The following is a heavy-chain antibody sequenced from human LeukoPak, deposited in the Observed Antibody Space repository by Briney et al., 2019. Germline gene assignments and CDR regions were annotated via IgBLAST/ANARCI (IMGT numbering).Heavy chain of an antibody. CDR1: GYTFTSYD. CDR3: VAAAAGRFGDY. D-gene: IGHD6-13*01. Sequence: GASVKVSCKASGYTFTSYDINWVRQATGQGLEWMGWINPNSGGTNYAQKFQGRVTMTRDTSISTAYMELSRLRSDDTAVYYCVAAAAGRFGDYWGQGTLVTVSS. CDR2: INPNSGGT. V-gene: IGHV1-2*02. J-gene: IGHJ4*02.